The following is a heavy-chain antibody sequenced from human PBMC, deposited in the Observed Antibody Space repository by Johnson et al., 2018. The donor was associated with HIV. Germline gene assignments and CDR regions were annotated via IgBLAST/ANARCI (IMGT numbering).Heavy chain of an antibody. D-gene: IGHD2-2*01. CDR2: ISYDGSNK. J-gene: IGHJ3*02. CDR1: GFTFSSYA. V-gene: IGHV3-30-3*01. Sequence: VQLVESGGGVVQPGRSLRLSCAASGFTFSSYAMHWVRQAPGKWLEWVAVISYDGSNKYYADSVKGRFTISRDNSKNTLYLQMNSLRAEDTAVYYCAKGSWGRAPYHDAFDIWGQGTMVTVSS. CDR3: AKGSWGRAPYHDAFDI.